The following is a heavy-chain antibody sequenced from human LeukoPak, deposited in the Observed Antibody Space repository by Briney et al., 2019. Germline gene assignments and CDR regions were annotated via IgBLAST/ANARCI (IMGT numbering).Heavy chain of an antibody. CDR2: INPNSGGT. CDR1: GGAFRNNG. CDR3: ARVCSSTSCYGTFDY. V-gene: IGHV1-2*02. Sequence: ASVKVSCKASGGAFRNNGFTWLRQAPGQGLEWMGWINPNSGGTNYAQKFQGRVTMTRDTSISTAYMELSRLRSDDTAVYYCARVCSSTSCYGTFDYWGRGTLVTVSS. D-gene: IGHD2-2*01. J-gene: IGHJ4*02.